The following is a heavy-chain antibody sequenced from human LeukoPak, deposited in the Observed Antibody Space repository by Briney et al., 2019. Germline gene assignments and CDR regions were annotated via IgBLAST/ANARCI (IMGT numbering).Heavy chain of an antibody. V-gene: IGHV3-48*03. D-gene: IGHD3-22*01. CDR2: ISSSGSTI. CDR3: ARDHYYDSSGYTPAGDAFDI. CDR1: GFTFSSYE. J-gene: IGHJ3*02. Sequence: GGSLRLSCAASGFTFSSYEMNWVRQAPGKGLEWVSYISSSGSTIYYADSVKGRFTISGDSAKNSLYLQMNSLRAEDTAVYSCARDHYYDSSGYTPAGDAFDIWGQGTMVIVSS.